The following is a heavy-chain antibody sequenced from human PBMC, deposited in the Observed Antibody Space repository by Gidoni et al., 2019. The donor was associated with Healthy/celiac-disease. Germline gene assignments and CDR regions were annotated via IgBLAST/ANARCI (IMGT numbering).Heavy chain of an antibody. CDR1: GYTFTSYG. D-gene: IGHD1-26*01. V-gene: IGHV1-18*01. CDR3: ARRLGSYNWFDP. J-gene: IGHJ5*02. Sequence: QVQLVQSGAEVKKPGAAVKVSCKASGYTFTSYGISWVRQAPGQGLEWMGWISAYNGNTNYAQKLQGRVTMTTDTSTSTANMELRSLGSDDTAVYYCARRLGSYNWFDPWGQGTLVTVSS. CDR2: ISAYNGNT.